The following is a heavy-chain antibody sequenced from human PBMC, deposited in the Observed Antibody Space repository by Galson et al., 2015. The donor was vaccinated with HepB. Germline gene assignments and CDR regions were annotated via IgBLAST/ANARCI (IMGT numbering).Heavy chain of an antibody. CDR3: ARDSYYDSSGYYTEYFQH. D-gene: IGHD3-22*01. CDR1: GFTFSSYG. CDR2: IWYDGSNK. Sequence: SLRLSCAASGFTFSSYGMHWVRQAPGKGLEWVAVIWYDGSNKYYADSVKGRFTISRDNSKNTLYLQMNSLRAEDTAVYYCARDSYYDSSGYYTEYFQHWGQGTLVTVSS. V-gene: IGHV3-33*01. J-gene: IGHJ1*01.